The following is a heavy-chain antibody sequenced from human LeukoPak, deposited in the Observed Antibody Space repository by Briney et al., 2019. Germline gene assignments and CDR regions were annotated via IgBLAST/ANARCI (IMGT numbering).Heavy chain of an antibody. V-gene: IGHV1-18*01. CDR2: ISAYNGNT. J-gene: IGHJ3*02. Sequence: GASVTVSCKASGYTFTSYGISWVRQAPGQGLEWMGWISAYNGNTNYAQKLQGRVTMTTDTSTSTAYMELRSLRSDDTAVYYCARGSSSWYLAAFDIWGQGTMVTVSS. CDR1: GYTFTSYG. CDR3: ARGSSSWYLAAFDI. D-gene: IGHD6-13*01.